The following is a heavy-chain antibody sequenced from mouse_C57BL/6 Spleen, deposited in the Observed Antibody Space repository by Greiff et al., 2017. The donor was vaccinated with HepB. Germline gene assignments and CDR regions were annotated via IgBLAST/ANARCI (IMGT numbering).Heavy chain of an antibody. CDR2: IYPRSGNT. Sequence: QVHVKQSGAELARPGASVKLSCKASGYTFTSYGISWVKQRTGQGLEWIGEIYPRSGNTYYNEKFKGKATLTADKSSSTAYMELRSLTSEDSAVYFCARLDGYWGQGTTLTVSS. J-gene: IGHJ2*01. V-gene: IGHV1-81*01. CDR1: GYTFTSYG. CDR3: ARLDGY. D-gene: IGHD2-3*01.